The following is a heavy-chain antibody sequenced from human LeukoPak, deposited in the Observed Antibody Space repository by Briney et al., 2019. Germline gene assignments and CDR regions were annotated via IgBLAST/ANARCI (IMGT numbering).Heavy chain of an antibody. V-gene: IGHV1-8*01. D-gene: IGHD6-19*01. CDR1: GYTFTSYD. CDR3: ARGRNLDIAVAGTEFMDH. J-gene: IGHJ4*02. Sequence: GASVKVSCKASGYTFTSYDVNWVRQATGQGLEWMEWMNLNSGNTGYTQKLKGRVTITTNTSISTAYMELSRVRSEDTAVYSCARGRNLDIAVAGTEFMDHWGQGTLVTVSS. CDR2: MNLNSGNT.